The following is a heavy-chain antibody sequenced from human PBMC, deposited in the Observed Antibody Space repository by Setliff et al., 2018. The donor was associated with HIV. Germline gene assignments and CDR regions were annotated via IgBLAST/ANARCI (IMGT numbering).Heavy chain of an antibody. J-gene: IGHJ4*02. CDR1: GDSFSTGFHY. CDR3: SNWNTTVDADS. CDR2: IYYSGST. Sequence: SETLSLTCTVSGDSFSTGFHYWVWIRQPPGKGLEWIGTIYYSGSTNYIPSLKSRVTMSLDTSKNQFSLNLNSVTAADTAVYYCSNWNTTVDADSWGQGTLVTVSS. V-gene: IGHV4-39*01. D-gene: IGHD1-1*01.